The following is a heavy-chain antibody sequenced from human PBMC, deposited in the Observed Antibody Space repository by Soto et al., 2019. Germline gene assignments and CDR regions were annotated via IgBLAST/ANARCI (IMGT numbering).Heavy chain of an antibody. V-gene: IGHV4-59*01. J-gene: IGHJ6*02. D-gene: IGHD3-3*01. CDR1: GGSISSNY. Sequence: PSETLSLTCIVSGGSISSNYWSWIRQPPGKGLEWIGYIYYTGSTNFNPSLKNRVIISVDTSKNQFSLKLSSVTAADTAAYYCARSYPNTIFGVVPSRGLDVWGQGTTVTVSS. CDR3: ARSYPNTIFGVVPSRGLDV. CDR2: IYYTGST.